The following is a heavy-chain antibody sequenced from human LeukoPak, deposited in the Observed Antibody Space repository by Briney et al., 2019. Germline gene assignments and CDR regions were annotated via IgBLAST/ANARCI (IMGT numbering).Heavy chain of an antibody. CDR2: INHSGST. V-gene: IGHV4-34*01. CDR3: ARDGADYDSSGSYAFDI. Sequence: PSETLSLTCAVYGGSFSGYYWSWIRQPPGKGLEWIGEINHSGSTNYNPSLKSRVTISVDTSKNQFSLKLSSVTAADTAVYYCARDGADYDSSGSYAFDIWGQGTMVTVSS. J-gene: IGHJ3*02. D-gene: IGHD3-22*01. CDR1: GGSFSGYY.